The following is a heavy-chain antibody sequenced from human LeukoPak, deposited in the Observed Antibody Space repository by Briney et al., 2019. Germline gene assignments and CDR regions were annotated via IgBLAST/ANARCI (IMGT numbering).Heavy chain of an antibody. J-gene: IGHJ6*04. Sequence: GGSLRLSCAASGFTFTDFWMGWFRQAPGKGPEWVGNINKDESQKYYVDSVRGRFTISRDNAKNSLYLQMNSLRAEDTAVYYCTREKVWGKGTTVIVSS. V-gene: IGHV3-7*01. CDR2: INKDESQK. CDR1: GFTFTDFW. CDR3: TREKV.